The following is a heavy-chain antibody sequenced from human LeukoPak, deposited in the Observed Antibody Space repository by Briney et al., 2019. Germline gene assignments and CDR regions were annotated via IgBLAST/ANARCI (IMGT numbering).Heavy chain of an antibody. D-gene: IGHD6-13*01. V-gene: IGHV4-39*01. CDR2: IYYSGST. CDR1: GGSISSNTYY. Sequence: SETLSLTCTVSGGSISSNTYYWGWIRQPPGKGLEWIGSIYYSGSTYYNPSLKSRVTISVDTSKNQFSLKLTSVTAADTAVYYCARHYIYSTTWPPYFDYWGQGTLVTVSS. CDR3: ARHYIYSTTWPPYFDY. J-gene: IGHJ4*02.